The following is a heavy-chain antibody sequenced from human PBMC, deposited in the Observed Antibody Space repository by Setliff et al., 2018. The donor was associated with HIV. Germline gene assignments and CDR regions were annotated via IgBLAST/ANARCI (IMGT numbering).Heavy chain of an antibody. CDR1: EYSFTNNW. Sequence: GESLKISCKGSEYSFTNNWIGWVRQMPGKGLEWMGIIYPGDSDIRYSPSFQGQVTISADKAISTAYLQWSSLKASDTGKYYCARAGRGGGSYWTFDYWGQGTLVTVSS. CDR3: ARAGRGGGSYWTFDY. V-gene: IGHV5-51*01. CDR2: IYPGDSDI. J-gene: IGHJ4*02. D-gene: IGHD1-26*01.